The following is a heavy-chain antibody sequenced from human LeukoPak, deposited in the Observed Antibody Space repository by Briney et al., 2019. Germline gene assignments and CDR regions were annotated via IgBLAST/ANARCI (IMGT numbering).Heavy chain of an antibody. V-gene: IGHV1-18*01. CDR3: ARGPPPIAAADFDY. CDR2: ISAYNGNT. CDR1: GYTFTSYG. Sequence: ASVKVSCKASGYTFTSYGISWVRQAPGQGLECMGWISAYNGNTNYTQKLQGRVTMITDTSTSTAYMELRSLRSDDTAVYYCARGPPPIAAADFDYWGQGTLVTVSS. J-gene: IGHJ4*02. D-gene: IGHD6-13*01.